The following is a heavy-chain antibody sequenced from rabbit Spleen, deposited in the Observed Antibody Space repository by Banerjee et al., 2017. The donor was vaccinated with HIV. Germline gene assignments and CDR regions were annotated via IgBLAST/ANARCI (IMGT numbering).Heavy chain of an antibody. CDR3: ARDTSSSFSSYGMDL. CDR1: GFDLNTYG. CDR2: IDIGSSGFT. Sequence: QEQLVESGGGLVQPGGSLKLSCKASGFDLNTYGMSWVRQAPGKGLEWIAYIDIGSSGFTYFATWAKGRFTCSKTSSTTVTLQMTRLTAADTATYFCARDTSSSFSSYGMDLWGPGTLVTVS. V-gene: IGHV1S45*01. J-gene: IGHJ6*01. D-gene: IGHD1-1*01.